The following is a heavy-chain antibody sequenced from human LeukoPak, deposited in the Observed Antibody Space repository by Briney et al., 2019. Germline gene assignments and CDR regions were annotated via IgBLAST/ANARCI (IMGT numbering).Heavy chain of an antibody. V-gene: IGHV3-30*04. J-gene: IGHJ4*02. CDR1: GFTFSSYA. Sequence: GRSLRLSCAASGFTFSSYAMHWARQAPGKGLEWVAVISYDGSNKYYADSVKGRFTISRDNSKNTLYLQMNSLRAEDTAVYYCARESATAMVTLGFDYWGQGTLVTVSS. D-gene: IGHD5-18*01. CDR3: ARESATAMVTLGFDY. CDR2: ISYDGSNK.